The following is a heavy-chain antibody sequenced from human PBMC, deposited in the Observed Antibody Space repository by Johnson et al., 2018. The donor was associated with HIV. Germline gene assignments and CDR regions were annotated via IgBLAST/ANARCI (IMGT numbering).Heavy chain of an antibody. CDR2: IYSGGST. Sequence: VQLVESGGGLIQPGGSLRLSCAASGFTVSSNYMSWVRQAPGKGLEWVSVIYSGGSTYYADSVKGRFTISRDNSKNTLYLQMNSLRAEDTAVYYCARDIGIAARRLNAFDIWGQGTMVTVSS. J-gene: IGHJ3*02. D-gene: IGHD6-6*01. V-gene: IGHV3-66*03. CDR3: ARDIGIAARRLNAFDI. CDR1: GFTVSSNY.